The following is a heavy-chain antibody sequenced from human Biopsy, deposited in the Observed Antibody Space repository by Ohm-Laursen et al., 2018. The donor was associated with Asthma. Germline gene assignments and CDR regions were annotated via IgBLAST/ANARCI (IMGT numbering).Heavy chain of an antibody. D-gene: IGHD4-17*01. Sequence: SSVKVSCNAHGDILSSFGIKWVRKAPGQGLEWMGGVIPIYGTTHTAQKFQGRVTITADESTSSAYMELSSLTSEDSAVYYCAREVSTVDYGYYYFAMDVWGQGTTVTVSS. V-gene: IGHV1-69*01. CDR1: GDILSSFG. J-gene: IGHJ6*02. CDR2: VIPIYGTT. CDR3: AREVSTVDYGYYYFAMDV.